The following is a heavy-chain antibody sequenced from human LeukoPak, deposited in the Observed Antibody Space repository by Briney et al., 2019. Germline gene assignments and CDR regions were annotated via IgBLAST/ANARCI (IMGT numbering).Heavy chain of an antibody. D-gene: IGHD3-10*01. CDR3: AREVGSGSYPLDYYYCMDV. CDR1: GFTFSSYA. Sequence: PGRSLRLFCAASGFTFSSYAMHWVRQAPGKGLEWVAVISYDGSNKYYADSVKGRFTISRDNSKNTLYLQMNSLRAEDTAVYYCAREVGSGSYPLDYYYCMDVWGKGTTVTVSS. V-gene: IGHV3-30*04. CDR2: ISYDGSNK. J-gene: IGHJ6*04.